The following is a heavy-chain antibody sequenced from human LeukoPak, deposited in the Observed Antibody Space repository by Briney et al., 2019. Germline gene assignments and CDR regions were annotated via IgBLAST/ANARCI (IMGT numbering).Heavy chain of an antibody. Sequence: GGSLRLSCAAPGFTFSSYAMSWVRQAPGKGLEWVSAISGSGGSTYYADSVKGRFTISRDNSKNTLYLQMNSLRAEDTAVYYCAKTSTMIVVVITYFDYWGQGTLVTVSS. CDR1: GFTFSSYA. V-gene: IGHV3-23*01. CDR2: ISGSGGST. CDR3: AKTSTMIVVVITYFDY. D-gene: IGHD3-22*01. J-gene: IGHJ4*02.